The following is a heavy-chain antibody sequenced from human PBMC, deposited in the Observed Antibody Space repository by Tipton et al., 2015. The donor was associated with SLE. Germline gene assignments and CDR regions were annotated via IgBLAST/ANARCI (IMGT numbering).Heavy chain of an antibody. CDR2: IYYSGST. V-gene: IGHV4-59*01. CDR1: GGSISSYY. J-gene: IGHJ3*02. D-gene: IGHD2-2*01. Sequence: TLSLTCTVSGGSISSYYWSWIRQPPGKGLEWIGYIYYSGSTNYNPSLKSRVTISVDTSKNQFSLKLSSVTAADTAVYYCARGEYLAAFDIWGQGTMVTVSS. CDR3: ARGEYLAAFDI.